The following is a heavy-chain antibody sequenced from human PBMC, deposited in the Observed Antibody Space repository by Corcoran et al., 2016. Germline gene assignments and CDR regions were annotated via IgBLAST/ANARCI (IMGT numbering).Heavy chain of an antibody. Sequence: EVQLVESGGGLVQPGGSLRLSCAASGFTFSRYWMSWVRQAPGKGLEWVANIKQDGSEKYYVDSVKGRFTMSRDNAKNSLSLQMNSLRAEDTAVYYWARDSASDTLGYWGQGTLVTVSS. V-gene: IGHV3-7*01. J-gene: IGHJ4*02. D-gene: IGHD5-18*01. CDR3: ARDSASDTLGY. CDR1: GFTFSRYW. CDR2: IKQDGSEK.